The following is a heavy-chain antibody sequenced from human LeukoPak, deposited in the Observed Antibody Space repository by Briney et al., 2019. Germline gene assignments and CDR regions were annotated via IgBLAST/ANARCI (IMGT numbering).Heavy chain of an antibody. CDR1: GGSISSSSYY. CDR2: IYTSGST. J-gene: IGHJ6*03. CDR3: ARGHSGYSSSWYESFFYYMDV. Sequence: SETLSLTCTVSGGSISSSSYYWGWIRQPPGKGLEWIGRIYTSGSTNYNPSLKSRVTISVDTSKNQFSLKLSSVTAADTAVYYCARGHSGYSSSWYESFFYYMDVWGKGTTVTVSS. V-gene: IGHV4-39*07. D-gene: IGHD6-13*01.